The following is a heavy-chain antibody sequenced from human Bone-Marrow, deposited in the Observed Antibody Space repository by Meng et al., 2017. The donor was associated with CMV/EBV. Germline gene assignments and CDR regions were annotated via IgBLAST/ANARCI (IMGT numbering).Heavy chain of an antibody. CDR2: IYYSGST. Sequence: SGCSVTSCSYYWSWIRQPPGKGLEWIGYIYYSGSTDYNPSLKSRVTISADTSKNQFSLNLTSVTAADTAVYYCARQGWAAADYFDRWGQGTLVTVSS. CDR3: ARQGWAAADYFDR. CDR1: GCSVTSCSYY. V-gene: IGHV4-61*01. J-gene: IGHJ4*02. D-gene: IGHD6-13*01.